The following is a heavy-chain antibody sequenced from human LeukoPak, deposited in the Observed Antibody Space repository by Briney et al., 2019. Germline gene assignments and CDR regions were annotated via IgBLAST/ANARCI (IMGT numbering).Heavy chain of an antibody. V-gene: IGHV3-30*02. CDR2: IRYDGSNK. J-gene: IGHJ4*02. CDR3: ARNRRYGYYFDY. D-gene: IGHD5-18*01. Sequence: GGSLRLSCAASGFTFSSYGMHWVRQAPGKGLEWVAFIRYDGSNKYYADSVKGRFTISRDNSKNTLYLQMNSLSAEDTAVYYCARNRRYGYYFDYWGQGILVTVSS. CDR1: GFTFSSYG.